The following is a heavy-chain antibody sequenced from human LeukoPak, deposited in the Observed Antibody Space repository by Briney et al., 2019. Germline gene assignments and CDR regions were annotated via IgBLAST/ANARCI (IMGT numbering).Heavy chain of an antibody. Sequence: GASVKVSCKASGYTFTSYGISWVRQAPGQGLEWMGWISAYNGNTNYAQKLQGRVTMTTDTSTSTAYMELRSLRSDDTAVYYCARDLPNLRPAKLWFGELFDYWGQGTLVTVSS. J-gene: IGHJ4*02. CDR2: ISAYNGNT. V-gene: IGHV1-18*01. CDR1: GYTFTSYG. CDR3: ARDLPNLRPAKLWFGELFDY. D-gene: IGHD3-10*01.